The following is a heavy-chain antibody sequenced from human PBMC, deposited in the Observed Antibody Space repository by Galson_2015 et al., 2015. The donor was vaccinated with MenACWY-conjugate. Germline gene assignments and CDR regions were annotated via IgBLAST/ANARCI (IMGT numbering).Heavy chain of an antibody. Sequence: SVKVSCKASGYTFTSYGISWVRQAPGQGLEWMGWISAYNGNTNYAQKLQGRVTMTTDTSTSTAYMELRSLRSDDTAVYYCARGTYGDFPYYYYGMDVWGQGTTVTVSS. V-gene: IGHV1-18*04. CDR2: ISAYNGNT. CDR3: ARGTYGDFPYYYYGMDV. CDR1: GYTFTSYG. D-gene: IGHD4-17*01. J-gene: IGHJ6*02.